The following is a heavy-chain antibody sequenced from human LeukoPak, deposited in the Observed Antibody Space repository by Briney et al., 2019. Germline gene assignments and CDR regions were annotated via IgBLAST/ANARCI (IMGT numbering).Heavy chain of an antibody. J-gene: IGHJ4*02. CDR3: ASYGASYGDSFDY. CDR1: GYTFTDYY. Sequence: GASVKVSCKASGYTFTDYYIHWVRQAPGQGLEWMGWIDPNSGGTNYAQKFQGRVTMTRDTSISTAYMEMSRLRSDDTAVYYCASYGASYGDSFDYWAREPWSPSPQ. V-gene: IGHV1-2*02. D-gene: IGHD4-17*01. CDR2: IDPNSGGT.